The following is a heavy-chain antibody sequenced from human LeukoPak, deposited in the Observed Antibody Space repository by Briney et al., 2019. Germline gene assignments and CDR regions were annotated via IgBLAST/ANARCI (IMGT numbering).Heavy chain of an antibody. Sequence: GGSLRLSCTASGFTFSSYWMHWGRRAPGKGLVWVSRINSDGGSTSYADSVKGRFTISRDNAKDTLYLQMNSLRAEDTAVYYCARRIQGMAPYYFDYWGQGTLVTVSS. CDR2: INSDGGST. CDR1: GFTFSSYW. J-gene: IGHJ4*02. V-gene: IGHV3-74*01. D-gene: IGHD5-24*01. CDR3: ARRIQGMAPYYFDY.